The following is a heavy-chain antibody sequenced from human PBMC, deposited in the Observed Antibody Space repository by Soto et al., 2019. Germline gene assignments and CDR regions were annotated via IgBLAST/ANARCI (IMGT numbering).Heavy chain of an antibody. CDR1: GASITSTTYF. Sequence: PSETLSLTCTLSGASITSTTYFWAWIRKPPGKGLEWVGSIYYSGKTPYNPSLKGRVTISVDRSKNHFSLQMSSVTAADTAVYYCAKNLPRTGRFDYWGQGSLVTVSS. V-gene: IGHV4-39*01. CDR2: IYYSGKT. CDR3: AKNLPRTGRFDY. J-gene: IGHJ4*02.